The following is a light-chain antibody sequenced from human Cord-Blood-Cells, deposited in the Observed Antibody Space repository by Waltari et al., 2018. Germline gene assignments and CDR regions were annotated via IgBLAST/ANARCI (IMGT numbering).Light chain of an antibody. CDR1: SSNIGSNT. V-gene: IGLV1-44*01. J-gene: IGLJ1*01. CDR2: RNN. Sequence: QSVLTQPPSASGTPGQRVTISCSGSSSNIGSNTVNWYQQLPGTAPKHLIYRNNQRPSGVPDRFSGSKSGTSASLAISGLQSEDEADYYCAAWDDSLNGYVFGTGTKVTVL. CDR3: AAWDDSLNGYV.